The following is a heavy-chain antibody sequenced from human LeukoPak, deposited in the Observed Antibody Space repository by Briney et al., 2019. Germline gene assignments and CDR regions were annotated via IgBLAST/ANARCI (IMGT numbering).Heavy chain of an antibody. J-gene: IGHJ4*02. Sequence: GGSLRLSCAASGFTFSDSFMSWIRQAPGKGLQWLAYINGSGTNLYYADAVRGRFTISRDNAKNSLYLQMNSLRAEDTAIYYCARRDYDSYFDYWGQGTLVTVSS. CDR3: ARRDYDSYFDY. D-gene: IGHD4-17*01. CDR2: INGSGTNL. CDR1: GFTFSDSF. V-gene: IGHV3-11*04.